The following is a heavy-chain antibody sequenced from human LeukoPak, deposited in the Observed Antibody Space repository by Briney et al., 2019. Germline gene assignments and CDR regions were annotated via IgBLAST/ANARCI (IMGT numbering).Heavy chain of an antibody. CDR2: ISGSGGST. V-gene: IGHV3-23*01. D-gene: IGHD6-19*01. Sequence: PGGSLRLSCAASGFTFSSYGMSWVRQAPGKGLEWVSAISGSGGSTYYADSVKGRFTISRDNSKNTLYLQMNSLRAEDTAVYYCANPGIAVAGPFDYWGQGTLVTVSS. CDR3: ANPGIAVAGPFDY. J-gene: IGHJ4*02. CDR1: GFTFSSYG.